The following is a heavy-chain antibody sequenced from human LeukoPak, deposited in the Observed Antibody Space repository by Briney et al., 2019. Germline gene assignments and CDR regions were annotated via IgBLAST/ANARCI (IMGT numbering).Heavy chain of an antibody. CDR2: IWYDGSNK. D-gene: IGHD2-2*02. V-gene: IGHV3-33*01. J-gene: IGHJ4*02. Sequence: AGGSLRLSCAASGFTFSSYGMHWVRQAPGKGLERVAVIWYDGSNKYYADSVKGRFTISRDNSQNTLYLQMNSLRAEDTAVYYCARGGSDPYCSSTSCYNHYFDYWGQGTLVTVSS. CDR1: GFTFSSYG. CDR3: ARGGSDPYCSSTSCYNHYFDY.